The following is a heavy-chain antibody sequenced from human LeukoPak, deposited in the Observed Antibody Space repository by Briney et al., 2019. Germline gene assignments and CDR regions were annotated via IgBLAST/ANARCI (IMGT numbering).Heavy chain of an antibody. CDR1: GGSISSYY. V-gene: IGHV4-59*01. CDR2: IYYSGST. Sequence: SETLSLTCTVSGGSISSYYWSWIRQPPGKGLEWIGYIYYSGSTNYNTSLKSRVTISVDTSKNQFSLKLSSVTAADTAVYYCARDSSSSWGFDPWGQGTLVTVSS. D-gene: IGHD6-13*01. CDR3: ARDSSSSWGFDP. J-gene: IGHJ5*02.